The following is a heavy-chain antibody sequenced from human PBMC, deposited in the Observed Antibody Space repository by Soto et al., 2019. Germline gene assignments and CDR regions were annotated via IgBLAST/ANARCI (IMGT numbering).Heavy chain of an antibody. D-gene: IGHD2-2*01. CDR3: ARAGRTTRRNWFDP. V-gene: IGHV4-34*01. CDR2: INHSGST. CDR1: GGSFSGYY. J-gene: IGHJ5*02. Sequence: PSETLSLTCAVYGGSFSGYYWSWIRQPPGKGLEWIGEINHSGSTNYNPSLKSRVTISVDTSKNQFSLKLSSATAADTAVYYCARAGRTTRRNWFDPWGQGTLVTVSS.